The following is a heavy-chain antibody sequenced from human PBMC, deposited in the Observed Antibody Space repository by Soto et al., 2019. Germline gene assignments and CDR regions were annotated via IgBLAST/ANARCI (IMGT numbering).Heavy chain of an antibody. V-gene: IGHV3-66*01. D-gene: IGHD5-12*01. CDR3: AREVEMATIDC. Sequence: EVQLVESGGGLVQPGGSLRLSCAASGFTVSSNYMSWVRQAPGKGLEWVSVIYSGGSTYYADYVKGRFTISRDNSTNTLYLQMNSLRAEDTAVYYCAREVEMATIDCWGQGTLVTVSS. J-gene: IGHJ4*02. CDR1: GFTVSSNY. CDR2: IYSGGST.